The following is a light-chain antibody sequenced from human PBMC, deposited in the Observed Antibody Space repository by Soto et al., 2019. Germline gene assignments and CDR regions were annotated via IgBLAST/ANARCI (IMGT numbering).Light chain of an antibody. J-gene: IGKJ4*01. CDR2: AAS. V-gene: IGKV1-9*01. Sequence: IQLTQSPSSLSASVGDRVTITCRASQGISSYLAWYQQKPGKAPKLLIYAASTLQSEVPSRFSGSGSGTDFTLTISSQQPEDFATYGCQQLNSYPLPFGGGTKVEIK. CDR3: QQLNSYPLP. CDR1: QGISSY.